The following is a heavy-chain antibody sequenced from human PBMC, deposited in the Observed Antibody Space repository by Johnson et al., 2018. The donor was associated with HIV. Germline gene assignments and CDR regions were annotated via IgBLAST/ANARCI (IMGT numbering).Heavy chain of an antibody. V-gene: IGHV3-30*04. CDR3: ARDRAEYSTWLDAFDI. J-gene: IGHJ3*02. CDR1: GFPFTTYT. Sequence: QVQVVESGGGVVRPGRSLRLFCAVSGFPFTTYTIHWVRQAPGKGLEWVALISYDGSNKYYADSVKGRFSISRDNSKNTLYLQMNSLRAEDTDVFYCARDRAEYSTWLDAFDIWGQGTMVTVSS. CDR2: ISYDGSNK. D-gene: IGHD6-6*01.